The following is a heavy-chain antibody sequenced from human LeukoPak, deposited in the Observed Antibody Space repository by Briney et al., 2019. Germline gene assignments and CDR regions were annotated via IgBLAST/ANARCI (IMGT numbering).Heavy chain of an antibody. V-gene: IGHV3-7*03. CDR2: IKLDGSEK. D-gene: IGHD3-3*01. CDR1: GFTFSSHA. Sequence: GGSLRLSCAASGFTFSSHAMSWVRQAPGKGLEWVANIKLDGSEKNYVDSVKGRFTISRDNTKNSLYLQMNSLRVEDTAVFYCARDQYDTWSRRGNFDSWGQGTLVIVSS. J-gene: IGHJ4*02. CDR3: ARDQYDTWSRRGNFDS.